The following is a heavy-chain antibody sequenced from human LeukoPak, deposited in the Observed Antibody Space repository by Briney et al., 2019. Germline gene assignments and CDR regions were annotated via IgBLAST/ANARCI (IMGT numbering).Heavy chain of an antibody. Sequence: ASVKVSCKASGYTFTGHYMHWFRQAPGQGLEWVGWINANIGDTHYSQKFQGRVTMTRDTSISTVYMELSSLRSDDTAIYYCTRDLTRNDFDIWGQGTMVIVFS. D-gene: IGHD3-9*01. V-gene: IGHV1-2*02. J-gene: IGHJ3*02. CDR2: INANIGDT. CDR3: TRDLTRNDFDI. CDR1: GYTFTGHY.